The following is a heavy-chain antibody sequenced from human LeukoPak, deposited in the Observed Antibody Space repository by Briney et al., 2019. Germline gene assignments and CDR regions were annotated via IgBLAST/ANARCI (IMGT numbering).Heavy chain of an antibody. J-gene: IGHJ4*02. D-gene: IGHD6-13*01. V-gene: IGHV4-39*07. Sequence: SETLSLTCTVSGGSISSSGYYWGWIRQPPGKGLEWIGSVDYTGITSHSPSLKSRVTISVDTSKNQFSLKLSSVTAADTAVYYCARGSKAAPGTFDYWGQGTLVTVSS. CDR3: ARGSKAAPGTFDY. CDR2: VDYTGIT. CDR1: GGSISSSGYY.